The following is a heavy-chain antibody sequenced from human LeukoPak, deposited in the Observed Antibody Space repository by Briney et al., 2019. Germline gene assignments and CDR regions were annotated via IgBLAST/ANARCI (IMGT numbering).Heavy chain of an antibody. CDR1: GGSISSYY. V-gene: IGHV4-59*01. D-gene: IGHD1-26*01. CDR2: IYYSGST. Sequence: PSETLSLTCTVSGGSISSYYWSWIRQPPGKGLEWIGYIYYSGSTNYNPSLKSRVTISVDTSKNQFPLKLSSVTAADTAVYYCARVLVGAKFDYWGQGTLVTVSS. J-gene: IGHJ4*02. CDR3: ARVLVGAKFDY.